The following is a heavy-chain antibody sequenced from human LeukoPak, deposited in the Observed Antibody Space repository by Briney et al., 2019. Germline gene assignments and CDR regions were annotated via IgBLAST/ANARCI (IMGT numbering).Heavy chain of an antibody. D-gene: IGHD3-22*01. CDR1: GVSISSYY. Sequence: SETLSLTCTVSGVSISSYYWSWIRQPPGKGLEWIGYIYYSGSTNYNPSLKSRVTISVDTSKNQISLKLSSVTAADTAVYYCAREYYDSSDDVFDIWGQGTMVTVSS. V-gene: IGHV4-59*01. CDR3: AREYYDSSDDVFDI. CDR2: IYYSGST. J-gene: IGHJ3*02.